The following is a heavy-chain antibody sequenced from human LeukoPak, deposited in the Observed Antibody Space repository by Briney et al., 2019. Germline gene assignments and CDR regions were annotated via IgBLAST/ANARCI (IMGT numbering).Heavy chain of an antibody. CDR3: ARREMATITDY. J-gene: IGHJ4*02. CDR1: GFSFRSYA. Sequence: GGSLRLSCAASGFSFRSYAMHWVRQAPGKGLEWVAVISYDGSNKYYADSVKGRFTISRDNSKDTLYLQMNSLRAEDTAVYYCARREMATITDYWGQGTLVTVSS. D-gene: IGHD5-24*01. CDR2: ISYDGSNK. V-gene: IGHV3-30*04.